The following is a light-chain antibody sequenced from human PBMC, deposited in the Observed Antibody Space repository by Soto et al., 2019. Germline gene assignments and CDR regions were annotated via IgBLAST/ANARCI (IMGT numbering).Light chain of an antibody. CDR1: QSVSSY. CDR3: QQRSNWPWT. Sequence: EIVLTQSPATLSLSPGERATLSCRASQSVSSYLAWYQQKPGQAPRLLIYDASNRATGIPARFSGSGSGTDSTPTISSTEPQEFAVYYCQQRSNWPWTFGQGTKVEIK. V-gene: IGKV3-11*01. J-gene: IGKJ1*01. CDR2: DAS.